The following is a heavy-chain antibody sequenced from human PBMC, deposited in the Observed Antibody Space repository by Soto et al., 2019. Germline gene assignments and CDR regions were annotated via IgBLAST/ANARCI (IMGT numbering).Heavy chain of an antibody. CDR1: GGSFSGYY. CDR3: ASIYCSSTSCYHNWFDP. V-gene: IGHV4-34*01. D-gene: IGHD2-2*01. CDR2: INHSGST. J-gene: IGHJ5*02. Sequence: SETLSLTCAVYGGSFSGYYWSWIRQPPGKGLEWIGEINHSGSTNYNPSLKSRVTISVDTSKNQFSLKLSSVTAADTAVYYCASIYCSSTSCYHNWFDPWGQGTLVTVSS.